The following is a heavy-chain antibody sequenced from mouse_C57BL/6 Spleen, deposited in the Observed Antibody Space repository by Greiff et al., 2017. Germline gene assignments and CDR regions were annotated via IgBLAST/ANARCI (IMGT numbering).Heavy chain of an antibody. CDR3: ARAGSNYSFDD. CDR2: ISDGGSYT. V-gene: IGHV5-4*01. D-gene: IGHD2-5*01. Sequence: EVQVVESGGGLVKPGGSLKLSCAASGFTFSSYAMSWVRQTPEKRLEWVATISDGGSYTYYPDNVKGRFTISRDNAKNNLYLQMSHLKSEDTAMYYCARAGSNYSFDDWGQGTTLTVSS. J-gene: IGHJ2*01. CDR1: GFTFSSYA.